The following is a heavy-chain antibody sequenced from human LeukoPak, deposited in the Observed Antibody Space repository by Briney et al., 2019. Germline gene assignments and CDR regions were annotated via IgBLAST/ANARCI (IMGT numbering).Heavy chain of an antibody. J-gene: IGHJ4*02. CDR2: ISSSGGST. Sequence: GGSLRLSCAASGFTFSSYAMSWVRQAPGKGLEWVSAISSSGGSTYYADSVKGWFTISRDNSKNTLYLQMNSLRAEDTAVYYCAKFSGRQQLFPFGYWGQGTLVTVSS. D-gene: IGHD6-13*01. V-gene: IGHV3-23*01. CDR3: AKFSGRQQLFPFGY. CDR1: GFTFSSYA.